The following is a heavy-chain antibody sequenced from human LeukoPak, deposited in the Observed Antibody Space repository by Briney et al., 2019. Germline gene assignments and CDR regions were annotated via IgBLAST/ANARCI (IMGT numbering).Heavy chain of an antibody. CDR2: IKEDGSEK. CDR3: ASGRQLGY. CDR1: EFPFSNFW. J-gene: IGHJ4*02. Sequence: GGSLDLSCAASEFPFSNFWMSWVGKAPGKGLEWVANIKEDGSEKYYVDSVKGRFTISRDNARNSLYLQMNSLRAEDTAVYYCASGRQLGYWGQGTLVTVSS. D-gene: IGHD6-13*01. V-gene: IGHV3-7*01.